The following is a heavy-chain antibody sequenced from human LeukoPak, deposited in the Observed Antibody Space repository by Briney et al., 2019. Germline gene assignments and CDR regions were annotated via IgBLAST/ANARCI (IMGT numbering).Heavy chain of an antibody. D-gene: IGHD1-20*01. Sequence: GRSLRLSCAASGFTFDDYAMHWVRQAPGKGLEWVSGISWNSGSIGYADSVKGRFTISRDNSKNTLYLQMNSLRAEDTAVYYCAKDQRSANWNPDYWGQGTLVTVSS. CDR3: AKDQRSANWNPDY. CDR1: GFTFDDYA. CDR2: ISWNSGSI. J-gene: IGHJ4*02. V-gene: IGHV3-9*01.